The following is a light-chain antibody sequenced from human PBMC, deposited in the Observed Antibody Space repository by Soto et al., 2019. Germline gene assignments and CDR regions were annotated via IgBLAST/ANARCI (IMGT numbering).Light chain of an antibody. V-gene: IGKV3-20*01. CDR3: QQFDSPPQT. Sequence: EIVLTQSPGTLSLSPGERATLSCRASQNVNTNSLTWYQQKPGRAPRPLIYGTTNSATGIPDRFSGSGSGTDFTLIISRLEPEDFAVYYCQQFDSPPQTFGQGTKLEIK. CDR2: GTT. J-gene: IGKJ2*01. CDR1: QNVNTNS.